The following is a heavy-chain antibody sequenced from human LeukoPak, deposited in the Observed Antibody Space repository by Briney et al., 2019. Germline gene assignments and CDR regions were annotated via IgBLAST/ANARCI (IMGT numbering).Heavy chain of an antibody. D-gene: IGHD6-13*01. CDR2: IYYRGDT. J-gene: IGHJ4*02. Sequence: SETLSLTCTVSGGSISGYYWSWIRQPPGKGLEWIGYIYYRGDTSYNPSLKSRVTISVDTSKNQFSLKLSSVTAADTAVYYCARVTVGQLVRYYFDYWGQGTLVTVSS. CDR1: GGSISGYY. V-gene: IGHV4-59*01. CDR3: ARVTVGQLVRYYFDY.